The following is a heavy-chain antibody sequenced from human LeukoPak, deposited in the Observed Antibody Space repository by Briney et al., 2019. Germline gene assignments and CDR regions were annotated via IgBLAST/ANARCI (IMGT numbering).Heavy chain of an antibody. J-gene: IGHJ6*02. CDR2: INHSGST. V-gene: IGHV4-34*01. CDR3: AIQGYCSSTSCYTGSIGMDV. Sequence: ETLSLTCAVYGGSFSGYYWSWIRQPPGKGLEWIGEINHSGSTNYNPSLKSRVTISVDTSKNQFSLKLSSVTAADTAVYYCAIQGYCSSTSCYTGSIGMDVWGQGTTVTVSS. CDR1: GGSFSGYY. D-gene: IGHD2-2*02.